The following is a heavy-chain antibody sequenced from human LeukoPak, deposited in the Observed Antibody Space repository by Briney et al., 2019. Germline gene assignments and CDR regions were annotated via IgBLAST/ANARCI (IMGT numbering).Heavy chain of an antibody. CDR1: GFTFDDYA. D-gene: IGHD3-10*01. CDR3: AKELLWFGELLRAYGMDV. CDR2: ISWNSGSI. Sequence: GRSLRLSCAASGFTFDDYAMHWVRQAPGKGLEWVSGISWNSGSIGYADSVKGRFTISRDNAKNSLYLQMNSLRAEDTALYYCAKELLWFGELLRAYGMDVWGQGTTVTVSS. J-gene: IGHJ6*02. V-gene: IGHV3-9*01.